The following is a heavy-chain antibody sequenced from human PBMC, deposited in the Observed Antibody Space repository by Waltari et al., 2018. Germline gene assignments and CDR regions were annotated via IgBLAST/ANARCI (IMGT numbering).Heavy chain of an antibody. V-gene: IGHV1-8*02. CDR3: ARGGGMGSGSYAYYFDY. CDR1: GYTFTSYD. Sequence: QVQLVQSGEEVKKPGASVKVSCNASGYTFTSYDIKWVRQATGHGLEWDGGWNPNMCNTSYVQNFQGRVTMTSDTSISTAYMERSSLRSEDTAVYYCARGGGMGSGSYAYYFDYWGQGTLVTVSS. J-gene: IGHJ4*02. D-gene: IGHD3-10*01. CDR2: WNPNMCNT.